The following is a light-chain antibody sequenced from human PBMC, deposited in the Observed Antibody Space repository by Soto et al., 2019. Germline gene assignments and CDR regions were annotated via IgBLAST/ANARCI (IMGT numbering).Light chain of an antibody. CDR1: SSTIGSNN. Sequence: QSVLTQPPSASGTPGQRVTVSCSGSSSTIGSNNVAWYKKLAGSAPKLLIYENDQRPSGVPDRFSGSKSGTSASLAISGLRPEDEADYYCISYIPSTTTHWVFGGGTKLTVL. CDR2: END. V-gene: IGLV1-47*01. CDR3: ISYIPSTTTHWV. J-gene: IGLJ3*02.